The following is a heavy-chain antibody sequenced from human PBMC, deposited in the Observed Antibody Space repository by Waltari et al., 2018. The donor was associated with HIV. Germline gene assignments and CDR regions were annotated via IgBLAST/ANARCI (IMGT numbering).Heavy chain of an antibody. CDR2: SIPSFGTA. Sequence: QVQLVQSGAEVKKPGSSVKVSCKASGGTFSSYAISWVRQAPGQGVEWMGGSIPSFGTANYAQKFQGRVTTTADKSTSTAYMELSSRRSEDTAVYYCARRTRLRANGMDVWGQGTTVTVSS. CDR1: GGTFSSYA. CDR3: ARRTRLRANGMDV. V-gene: IGHV1-69*06. D-gene: IGHD6-19*01. J-gene: IGHJ6*02.